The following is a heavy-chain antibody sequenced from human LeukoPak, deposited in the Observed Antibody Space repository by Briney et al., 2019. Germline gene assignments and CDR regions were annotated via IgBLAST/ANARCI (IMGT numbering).Heavy chain of an antibody. Sequence: PSETLSLTCTVSGGSISSSSYYWGWIRQPPGKGLEWIGSIYYSGSTYYNPSLKSRVTISVDTSKNQFSLKLSSVTAADTAVYYCARQWGYYDILTEYYYYYYMDVWGKGTTVTIS. V-gene: IGHV4-39*01. CDR1: GGSISSSSYY. D-gene: IGHD3-9*01. J-gene: IGHJ6*03. CDR3: ARQWGYYDILTEYYYYYYMDV. CDR2: IYYSGST.